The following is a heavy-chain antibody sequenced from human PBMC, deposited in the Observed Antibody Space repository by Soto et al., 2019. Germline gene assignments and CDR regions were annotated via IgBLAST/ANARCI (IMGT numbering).Heavy chain of an antibody. Sequence: SVKLSCKASGGTFSSYAISWVRQAPGQGLEWMGGVIPIFGTANYAQKFQGRVTITADKSTSTAYMELSSLRSEDTAVYYCARVDSSSLLSDSYYYYYGMDVWGKATTVIVFS. CDR1: GGTFSSYA. CDR3: ARVDSSSLLSDSYYYYYGMDV. D-gene: IGHD6-6*01. CDR2: VIPIFGTA. V-gene: IGHV1-69*06. J-gene: IGHJ6*04.